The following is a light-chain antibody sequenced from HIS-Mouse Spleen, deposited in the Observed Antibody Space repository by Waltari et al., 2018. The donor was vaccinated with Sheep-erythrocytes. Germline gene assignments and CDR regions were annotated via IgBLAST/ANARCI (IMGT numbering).Light chain of an antibody. V-gene: IGLV1-51*01. CDR1: SSNIGNNY. CDR2: GHN. J-gene: IGLJ3*02. CDR3: GTWDSSLSAGRV. Sequence: QSVLTQPPSVSAAPGQKVTISCSGSSSNIGNNYVSWYQQLPGTAPTLLIYGHNKPPSGIPDRFSGYTSGTAATLGITGRQTGDEADYYCGTWDSSLSAGRVFGGGTKLTVL.